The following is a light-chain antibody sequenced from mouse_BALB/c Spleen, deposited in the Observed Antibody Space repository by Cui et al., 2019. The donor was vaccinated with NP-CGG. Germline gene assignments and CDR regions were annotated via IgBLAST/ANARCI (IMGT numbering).Light chain of an antibody. CDR3: ALWYSNHWV. CDR2: GTN. J-gene: IGLJ1*01. CDR1: TGAVITSNY. Sequence: QALLSHKSPLTTSPGETVTLTCRSSTGAVITSNYANWVQEKPDHLFTGLIGGTNNRAPGVPARFSGSLIGDKAALTITGAQTEDEAIYFCALWYSNHWVFGGGTKLTVL. V-gene: IGLV1*01.